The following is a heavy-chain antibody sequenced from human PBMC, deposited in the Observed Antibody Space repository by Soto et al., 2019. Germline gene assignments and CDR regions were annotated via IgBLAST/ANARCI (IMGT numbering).Heavy chain of an antibody. CDR3: ARKAHDYVSGSYPSLAGRFDP. CDR1: GGCFSGYY. D-gene: IGHD3-16*02. J-gene: IGHJ5*02. Sequence: XESLSLTCAVCGGCFSGYYLSWIRQPPGKGLEWIGEINHSGSTNYNPSVKSRVTISIDTSKNQVSLKLSSVTAADTAVYYCARKAHDYVSGSYPSLAGRFDPCAQGTLVTVSS. V-gene: IGHV4-34*01. CDR2: INHSGST.